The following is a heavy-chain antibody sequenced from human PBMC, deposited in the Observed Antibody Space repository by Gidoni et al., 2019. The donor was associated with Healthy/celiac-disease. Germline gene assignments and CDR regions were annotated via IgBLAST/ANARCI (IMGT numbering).Heavy chain of an antibody. CDR1: GFTFSSYA. J-gene: IGHJ6*02. CDR2: ISGSGGST. V-gene: IGHV3-23*01. Sequence: EVQLLESGGGLVQPGGSLRLSCASSGFTFSSYAMSWVGQAPGKGREWGSAISGSGGSTYYADSVKGRFTISRDNSKNTLYLQMNSRRAEDTAVYDCAKGPYCSGGSCYPYYYYGMDVWGQGTTVTVSS. CDR3: AKGPYCSGGSCYPYYYYGMDV. D-gene: IGHD2-15*01.